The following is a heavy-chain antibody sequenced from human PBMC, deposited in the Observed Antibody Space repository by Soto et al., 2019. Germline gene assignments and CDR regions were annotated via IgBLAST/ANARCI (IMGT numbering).Heavy chain of an antibody. Sequence: GGSLRLSCAASGFTFSDYAMHWVRQAPGKGLEWVAVISYDGDNKYYAESVKGRFTISRDNSWSTVYLQMNSLRVEDTAVYYCTRARRDQRLVEGHWGQGTLVTVSS. CDR2: ISYDGDNK. CDR3: TRARRDQRLVEGH. D-gene: IGHD6-19*01. CDR1: GFTFSDYA. J-gene: IGHJ4*02. V-gene: IGHV3-30-3*01.